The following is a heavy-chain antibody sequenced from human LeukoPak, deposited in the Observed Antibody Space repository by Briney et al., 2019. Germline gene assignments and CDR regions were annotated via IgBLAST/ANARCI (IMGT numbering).Heavy chain of an antibody. CDR2: IYSGGST. CDR3: AGIQLWSPFDY. D-gene: IGHD5-18*01. Sequence: GGSLRLSCAASGFTVSSNYMSWVRQAPGKGLEWASVIYSGGSTYYADSVKGRFTISRDNSKNTLYPQMNSLRAEDTAVYYCAGIQLWSPFDYWGQGTLVTVSS. J-gene: IGHJ4*02. V-gene: IGHV3-66*01. CDR1: GFTVSSNY.